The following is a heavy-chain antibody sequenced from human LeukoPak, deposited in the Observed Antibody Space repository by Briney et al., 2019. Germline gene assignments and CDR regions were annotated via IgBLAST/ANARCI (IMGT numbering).Heavy chain of an antibody. CDR2: IYSGGST. V-gene: IGHV3-66*01. Sequence: PGGSLRLSCAASGFTVRNNYMSWVRQAPGKGLEWVSVIYSGGSTYYADSVKGRFTISRDNSKNTLYLKMNSLRAEDTAVYFCATGERMVRGDGVDYWGQGTLVTVSS. J-gene: IGHJ4*02. D-gene: IGHD3-10*01. CDR3: ATGERMVRGDGVDY. CDR1: GFTVRNNY.